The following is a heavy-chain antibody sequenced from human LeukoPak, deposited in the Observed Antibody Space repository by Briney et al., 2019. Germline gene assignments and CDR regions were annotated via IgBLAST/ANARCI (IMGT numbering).Heavy chain of an antibody. Sequence: SETLSLTCAVSGGSISSGGYSWSWIRQPPGKGLEWIGYIYHSGSTYYNPSLKSRVTISVDRSKNQFSLKLSSVTAADTAVYYCASLLGCCSGGSCPGDVWGQGTTVTVSS. V-gene: IGHV4-30-2*01. D-gene: IGHD2-15*01. CDR3: ASLLGCCSGGSCPGDV. CDR2: IYHSGST. CDR1: GGSISSGGYS. J-gene: IGHJ6*02.